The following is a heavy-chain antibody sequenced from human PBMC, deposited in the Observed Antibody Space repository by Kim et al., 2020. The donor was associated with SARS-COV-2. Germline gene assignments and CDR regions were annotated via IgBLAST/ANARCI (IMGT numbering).Heavy chain of an antibody. D-gene: IGHD3-22*01. CDR2: IIPIFGTA. J-gene: IGHJ5*02. CDR3: ARRPAGRISWFDP. Sequence: SVKVSCKASGGTFSSYAISWVRQAPGQGLEWMGGIIPIFGTANYAQKFQGRVTITADESTSTAYMELSSLRSEDTAVYYCARRPAGRISWFDPWGQGTLVTVSS. V-gene: IGHV1-69*13. CDR1: GGTFSSYA.